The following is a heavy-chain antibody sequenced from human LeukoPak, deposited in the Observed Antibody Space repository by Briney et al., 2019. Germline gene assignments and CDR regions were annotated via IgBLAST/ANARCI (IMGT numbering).Heavy chain of an antibody. J-gene: IGHJ4*02. Sequence: GGSLRLSCAASGFPFSSYGMSWARQAPGKGLEWVSTINADGGSTFYADSVEGRFTISRDNSKNTLSLLLNSLRAEDTALYYRAILRGRVTPGDYWGQGTLVTVSS. D-gene: IGHD3-10*01. V-gene: IGHV3-23*01. CDR3: AILRGRVTPGDY. CDR2: INADGGST. CDR1: GFPFSSYG.